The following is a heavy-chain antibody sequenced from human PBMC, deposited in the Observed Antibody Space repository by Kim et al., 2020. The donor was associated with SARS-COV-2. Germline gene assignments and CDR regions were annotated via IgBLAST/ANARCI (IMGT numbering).Heavy chain of an antibody. J-gene: IGHJ6*02. D-gene: IGHD1-26*01. CDR3: AKAPGSGSYYVYYYGMDV. Sequence: GGSLRLSCAASGFTFDDYAMHWVRQAPGKGLEWVSGISWNSGSIGYADSVKGRFTISRDNAKNSLYLQMNSLRAEDTALYYCAKAPGSGSYYVYYYGMDVWGQGTTVTVSS. V-gene: IGHV3-9*01. CDR2: ISWNSGSI. CDR1: GFTFDDYA.